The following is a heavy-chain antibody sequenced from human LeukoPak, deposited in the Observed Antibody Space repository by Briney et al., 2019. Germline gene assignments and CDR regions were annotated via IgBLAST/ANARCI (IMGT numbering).Heavy chain of an antibody. CDR2: ISSSGSTI. J-gene: IGHJ2*01. V-gene: IGHV3-48*03. Sequence: PGGSLRLSCAASGFTFSSYEMNWVRQVPGKGLEWVSYISSSGSTIYYADSVKGRFTISGDNAKNSLYLQMNSLRAEDTAVYYCARDMGGYFDLWGRGTLVTVSS. D-gene: IGHD1-26*01. CDR3: ARDMGGYFDL. CDR1: GFTFSSYE.